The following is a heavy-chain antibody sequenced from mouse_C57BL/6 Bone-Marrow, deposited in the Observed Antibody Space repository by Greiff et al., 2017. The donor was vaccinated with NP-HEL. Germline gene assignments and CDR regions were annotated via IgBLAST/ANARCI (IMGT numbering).Heavy chain of an antibody. J-gene: IGHJ4*01. D-gene: IGHD1-1*01. CDR2: INPSTGYT. V-gene: IGHV1-7*01. Sequence: VKLVESGAELAKPGASVKMSCKASGYTFTSYWMHWVKQRPGQGLEWIGYINPSTGYTEYNQKFKDKATLTADKSSSTAYMQLSSLTSEDSAVYYCARSLRYAMDYWGQGTSVTVSS. CDR1: GYTFTSYW. CDR3: ARSLRYAMDY.